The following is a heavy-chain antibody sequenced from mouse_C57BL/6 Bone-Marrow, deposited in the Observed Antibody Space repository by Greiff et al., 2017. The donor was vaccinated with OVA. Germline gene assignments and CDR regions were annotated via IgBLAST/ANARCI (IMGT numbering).Heavy chain of an antibody. Sequence: EVQLVESGGGLVQPGDSLSLSCAASGFTFTNYYMSWVRQPPGKALEWLAFIRNKPNGSTTEYSASVKGGFTISRDNSKSILYLQMNALRAEDSATYYCARYKGRVAVDYFDYWGQGTALTVSS. CDR3: ARYKGRVAVDYFDY. D-gene: IGHD1-1*01. J-gene: IGHJ2*01. V-gene: IGHV7-3*01. CDR2: IRNKPNGSTT. CDR1: GFTFTNYY.